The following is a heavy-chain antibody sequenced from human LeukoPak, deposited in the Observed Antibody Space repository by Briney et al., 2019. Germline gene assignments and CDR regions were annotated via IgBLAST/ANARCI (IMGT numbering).Heavy chain of an antibody. Sequence: GGSVTLSCAVSRLPFSRYDMHWVPKAAGKGGVGVAYISYGGCNKNYGDSVKGRFTISRDNSKNTLYLQMSSLRPEDTAVYYCAKDRGAWVVAATDPFDYWGQGTLVTVSS. CDR3: AKDRGAWVVAATDPFDY. CDR1: RLPFSRYD. J-gene: IGHJ4*02. CDR2: ISYGGCNK. D-gene: IGHD2-15*01. V-gene: IGHV3-30*18.